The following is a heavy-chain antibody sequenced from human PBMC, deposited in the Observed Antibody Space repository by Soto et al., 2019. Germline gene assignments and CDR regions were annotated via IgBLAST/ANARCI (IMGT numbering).Heavy chain of an antibody. Sequence: PSETLSLTCTVYGGSISSSSYYWGWIRQPPGKGLEWIGSIYYSGSTYYNPSLKSRVTISVDTSKNQFSLKLSSVTAADTAVYYCASLTYNWNDRGAYWGQGTLVTVSS. D-gene: IGHD1-20*01. V-gene: IGHV4-39*01. CDR1: GGSISSSSYY. CDR3: ASLTYNWNDRGAY. J-gene: IGHJ4*02. CDR2: IYYSGST.